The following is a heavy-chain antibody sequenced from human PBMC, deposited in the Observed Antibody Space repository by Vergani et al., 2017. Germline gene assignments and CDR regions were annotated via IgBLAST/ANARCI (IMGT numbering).Heavy chain of an antibody. CDR3: AKAPYGSGSYYKGGGYFDY. CDR2: ISGSGGST. D-gene: IGHD3-10*01. Sequence: VQLQESGPGLVKPSQTLSLTCTVSGGSISSGGYYWSWIRQHPGTGLEWVSAISGSGGSTYYADSVKGRFTISRDNSKNTLYLQMNSLRAEDTAVYYCAKAPYGSGSYYKGGGYFDYWGQGTLVTVSS. V-gene: IGHV3-23*01. CDR1: GGSISSGGYY. J-gene: IGHJ4*02.